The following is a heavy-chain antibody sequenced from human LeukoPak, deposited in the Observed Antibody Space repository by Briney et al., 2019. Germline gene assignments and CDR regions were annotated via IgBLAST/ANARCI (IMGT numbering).Heavy chain of an antibody. CDR3: ARGEAARPDI. J-gene: IGHJ3*02. D-gene: IGHD6-6*01. V-gene: IGHV3-48*01. CDR2: ISSSSSSI. CDR1: GFTFRNYG. Sequence: GGSLRLSCAASGFTFRNYGMNWVRQAPGKGLEWVSYISSSSSSIDYADSVRGRFTISRDNARNSLYLQMNSLRVEDTAVYYCARGEAARPDIWGQGTMVIVSS.